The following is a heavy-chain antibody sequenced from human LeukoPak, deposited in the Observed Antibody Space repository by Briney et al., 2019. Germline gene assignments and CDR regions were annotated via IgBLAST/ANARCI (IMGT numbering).Heavy chain of an antibody. CDR1: GNYW. V-gene: IGHV3-74*01. CDR3: VSFYETY. Sequence: GGSLRLSCAASGNYWMHWVRQAPGKGLVWVSHINSDGSWTSYADSVKGRFTISKDNAKNTVYLQMNSLRAEDTAVYYCVSFYETYRGRGTLVTVSS. CDR2: INSDGSWT. J-gene: IGHJ4*02. D-gene: IGHD2/OR15-2a*01.